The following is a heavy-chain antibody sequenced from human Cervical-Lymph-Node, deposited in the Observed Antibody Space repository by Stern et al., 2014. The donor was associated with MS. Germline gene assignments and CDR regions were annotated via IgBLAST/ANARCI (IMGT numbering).Heavy chain of an antibody. CDR3: ARVRNYDILNL. Sequence: VQLVQSGAEVKKPGASVKVSCKASGYTFTTSGISWVRQAPGKGLEWMGWISTYNGTANYAQKLRDRVTMTTDTSTNTSYMELRSLRSDDTAVYYCARVRNYDILNLWGQGTLVTVSS. CDR1: GYTFTTSG. J-gene: IGHJ5*02. V-gene: IGHV1-18*01. CDR2: ISTYNGTA. D-gene: IGHD3-9*01.